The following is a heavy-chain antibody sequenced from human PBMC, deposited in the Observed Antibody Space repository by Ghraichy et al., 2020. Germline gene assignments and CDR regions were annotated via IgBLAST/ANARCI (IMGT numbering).Heavy chain of an antibody. V-gene: IGHV4-61*02. CDR3: ARVPGYRSGWSLFDY. CDR2: IYTSGTT. D-gene: IGHD6-19*01. CDR1: GGSISSVNYY. Sequence: SETLSLTFTVSGGSISSVNYYWSWIRQPAGRGLEWIGRIYTSGTTNYNPSLKSRVTISLDTSENQFSLKLSSVTAADTAVYYCARVPGYRSGWSLFDYWGQGALVTVSS. J-gene: IGHJ4*02.